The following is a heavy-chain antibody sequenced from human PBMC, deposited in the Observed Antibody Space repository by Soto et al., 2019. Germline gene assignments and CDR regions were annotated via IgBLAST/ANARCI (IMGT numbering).Heavy chain of an antibody. CDR3: ARDLQRYCSSTSCSYYGMDV. D-gene: IGHD2-2*01. Sequence: SESLSLTCTVSGVSISSGGYYWNWIRKHPGKGLEWIGYIYYSVNTYYRPSLKSRVTISIDTSKNQFSLKLSSVTAADTGVYYCARDLQRYCSSTSCSYYGMDVWGQGTTVT. CDR1: GVSISSGGYY. CDR2: IYYSVNT. J-gene: IGHJ6*02. V-gene: IGHV4-31*03.